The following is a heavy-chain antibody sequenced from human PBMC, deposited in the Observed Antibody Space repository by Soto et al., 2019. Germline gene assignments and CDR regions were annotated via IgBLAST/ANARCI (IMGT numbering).Heavy chain of an antibody. CDR1: GFTFSDYA. Sequence: RLSCATSGFTFSDYAMHWVRQAPGQGLEWVAAISFDGSNTYYADSLTGRFTISRDPSKNTLYLDMNSLRPEDTAVYYCAKIRMVTAMLQMDVWGQGTTVTVS. V-gene: IGHV3-30*18. CDR2: ISFDGSNT. CDR3: AKIRMVTAMLQMDV. J-gene: IGHJ6*02. D-gene: IGHD2-21*02.